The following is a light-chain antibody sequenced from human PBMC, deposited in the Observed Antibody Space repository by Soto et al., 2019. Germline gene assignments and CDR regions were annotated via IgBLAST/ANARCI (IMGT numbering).Light chain of an antibody. CDR1: SSDVGSYNL. Sequence: QSVLTQPASVSGSPGQSITISCTGTSSDVGSYNLVSWYQQHPGKAPKLMIYEVSHRPLGISDHFSGSKSGNTASLTISGLQTEDEADYYCSSYTSTTRVFGGGTKVTVL. V-gene: IGLV2-14*02. CDR2: EVS. CDR3: SSYTSTTRV. J-gene: IGLJ3*02.